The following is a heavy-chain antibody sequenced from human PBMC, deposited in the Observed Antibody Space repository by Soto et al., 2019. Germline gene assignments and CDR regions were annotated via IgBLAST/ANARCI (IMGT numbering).Heavy chain of an antibody. Sequence: QMQLQESGPGLVKPSETLSLTCSVSGASISSHYWSWIRQSPGKGLEWIGYIYYSGSTKYNPALKRRVTISIDTSKNQFSLMLSSVTAADTAVYYCARGLLISYNWFDPWGQGTLVTVSS. CDR2: IYYSGST. CDR3: ARGLLISYNWFDP. V-gene: IGHV4-59*11. CDR1: GASISSHY. D-gene: IGHD3-10*01. J-gene: IGHJ5*02.